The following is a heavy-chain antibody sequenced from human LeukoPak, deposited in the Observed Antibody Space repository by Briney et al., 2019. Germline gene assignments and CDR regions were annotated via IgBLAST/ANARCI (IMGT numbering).Heavy chain of an antibody. CDR2: INHSGST. CDR1: GGSFSGYY. CDR3: ARDSRSFLENYYYGMDV. Sequence: SGTLSLTCAVYGGSFSGYYWSWIRQPPGKGLEWIGEINHSGSTNYNPSLKSRVTISVDTSKNQFSLKLSSVTAADTAVYYCARDSRSFLENYYYGMDVWGQGTTVTVSS. J-gene: IGHJ6*02. V-gene: IGHV4-34*01. D-gene: IGHD3-3*01.